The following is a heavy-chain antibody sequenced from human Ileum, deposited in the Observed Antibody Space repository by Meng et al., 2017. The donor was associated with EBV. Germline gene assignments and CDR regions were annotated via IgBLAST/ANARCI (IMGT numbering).Heavy chain of an antibody. Sequence: RRVAGPGWVDPSRTRSLTAPAAVVSIDRRSYTWGGIRQSPGKGLEWMGNIYYSGTTYYNPSLKSRVTISVDTSKNQFSLKLSSVTAADTAVYYCARGYSSGWYYFDYWGQGTLVTVSS. CDR1: VVSIDRRSYT. CDR3: ARGYSSGWYYFDY. CDR2: IYYSGTT. J-gene: IGHJ4*02. V-gene: IGHV4-39*01. D-gene: IGHD6-19*01.